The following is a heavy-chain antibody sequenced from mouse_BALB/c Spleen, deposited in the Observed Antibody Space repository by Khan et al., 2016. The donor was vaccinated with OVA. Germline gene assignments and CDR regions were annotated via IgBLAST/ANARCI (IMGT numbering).Heavy chain of an antibody. V-gene: IGHV1-53*01. CDR2: INPNNGDT. D-gene: IGHD1-1*02. CDR1: GYAFTSYY. Sequence: QVQLQQSGAELVKPGASVKLSCKASGYAFTSYYMYWVKQRPGQGLEWIGGINPNNGDTYFNENFKDKAALTVDKSSSYAYMQLRSLTSEDSAVYYCTRTGYGSPVAYWGQGTLVTVSA. J-gene: IGHJ3*01. CDR3: TRTGYGSPVAY.